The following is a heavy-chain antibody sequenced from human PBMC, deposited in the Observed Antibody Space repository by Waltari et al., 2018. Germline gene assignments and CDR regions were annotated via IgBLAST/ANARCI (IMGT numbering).Heavy chain of an antibody. CDR3: ARGKFIFSSWYGWFAP. CDR1: GGSFSGYY. Sequence: QVQLQQWGAGLLKPSETLSLTCAVYGGSFSGYYWSWIRQPPGNGLEWIGEINHGCSPHHTPSLSSRSSISVYTSKNHFSLKLSSVTAADPAVYYCARGKFIFSSWYGWFAPWGQGTLVTVSS. CDR2: INHGCSP. D-gene: IGHD6-13*01. J-gene: IGHJ5*02. V-gene: IGHV4-34*04.